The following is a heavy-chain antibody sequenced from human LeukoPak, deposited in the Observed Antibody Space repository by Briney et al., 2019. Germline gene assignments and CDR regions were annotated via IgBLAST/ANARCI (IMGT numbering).Heavy chain of an antibody. CDR2: IRSKANSYAT. J-gene: IGHJ5*02. CDR1: GFTFSGSA. V-gene: IGHV3-73*01. CDR3: ARKVKVDNGDYIDWFDP. D-gene: IGHD4-17*01. Sequence: PGGSLRLSCAASGFTFSGSAMHWVRQASGKGLEWVGRIRSKANSYATVYAASVKGRFTISRDDSKNTAYLQMNSLRAEDTAVYYCARKVKVDNGDYIDWFDPWGQGTLVTVSS.